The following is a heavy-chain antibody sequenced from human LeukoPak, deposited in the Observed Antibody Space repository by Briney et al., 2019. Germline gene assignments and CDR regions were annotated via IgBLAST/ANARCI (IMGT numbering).Heavy chain of an antibody. D-gene: IGHD5-18*01. Sequence: GALRLSCAASGFTFSSYWMSWVRQAPGKGLEWVANIKQDGSEKYYVDSVKGRFTISRDNAKNTLYLQMNSLRAEDTAVYYCARAPGPTAMVPFDYWGQGTLVTVSS. CDR2: IKQDGSEK. CDR1: GFTFSSYW. CDR3: ARAPGPTAMVPFDY. V-gene: IGHV3-7*01. J-gene: IGHJ4*02.